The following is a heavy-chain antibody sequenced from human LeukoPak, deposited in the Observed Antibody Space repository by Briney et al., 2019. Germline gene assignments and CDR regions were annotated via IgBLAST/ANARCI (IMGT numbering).Heavy chain of an antibody. Sequence: ASVKVSCKASGYTFTGYYMHWVRQAPGQGLEWTGWINPNSGGTNYAQKFQGWVTMTRDTSISTAYMELSRLRSDDTAVYYCARAGYRGPFFDYWGQGTLVTVSS. CDR1: GYTFTGYY. V-gene: IGHV1-2*04. J-gene: IGHJ4*02. D-gene: IGHD5-18*01. CDR2: INPNSGGT. CDR3: ARAGYRGPFFDY.